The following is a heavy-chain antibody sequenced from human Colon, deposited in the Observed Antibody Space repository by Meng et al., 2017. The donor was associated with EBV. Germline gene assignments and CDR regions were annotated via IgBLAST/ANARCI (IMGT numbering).Heavy chain of an antibody. D-gene: IGHD3-10*01. Sequence: QGQLQGSGRGLVKPSGTLSVTCTVSGDSVATGRYYWSWIRQPPGKGLEWIAYIYYIGGTNYNPSLKSRLTISLDTSKNQFSLSLRSVTAADTAVYYCARVSGRSFDPWGQGTLVTVSS. CDR3: ARVSGRSFDP. J-gene: IGHJ5*02. V-gene: IGHV4-61*01. CDR2: IYYIGGT. CDR1: GDSVATGRYY.